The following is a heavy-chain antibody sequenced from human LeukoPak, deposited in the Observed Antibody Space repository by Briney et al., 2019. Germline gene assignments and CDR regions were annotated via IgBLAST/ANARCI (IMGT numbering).Heavy chain of an antibody. Sequence: PSETLSLTCTVSGGSIRSFYWSWIRQPPGQGLEWIGYIYYSGSTNYSPSLKSRVTISVDTSKNQFSLRLSSVTAADTAVYYCARDGHSSGWYENWFDPWGQGTLVTVSS. J-gene: IGHJ5*02. CDR2: IYYSGST. D-gene: IGHD6-19*01. CDR1: GGSIRSFY. V-gene: IGHV4-59*01. CDR3: ARDGHSSGWYENWFDP.